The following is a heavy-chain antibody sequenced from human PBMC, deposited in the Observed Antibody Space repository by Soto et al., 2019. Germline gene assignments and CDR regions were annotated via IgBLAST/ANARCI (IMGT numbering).Heavy chain of an antibody. CDR3: AGEGGGSTWYLSGERYYFYGMDV. J-gene: IGHJ6*02. CDR1: GDNVSSNSAA. CDR2: TYYRSRWYN. D-gene: IGHD6-13*01. V-gene: IGHV6-1*01. Sequence: PSQTLSLTCAISGDNVSSNSAAWNWIRQSPSRGLEWLGRTYYRSRWYNDYAVSVKSRITINPDTSKNQFSLQLNSVTPEDTAVYYCAGEGGGSTWYLSGERYYFYGMDVWGQGTTVTVSS.